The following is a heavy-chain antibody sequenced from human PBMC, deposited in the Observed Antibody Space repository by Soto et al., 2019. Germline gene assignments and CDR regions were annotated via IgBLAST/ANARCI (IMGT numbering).Heavy chain of an antibody. V-gene: IGHV1-3*01. CDR1: GYSFTSYV. Sequence: GASVKVSCKASGYSFTSYVMHWVRQAPGQSLERMGWINAGNGDTKFSQKFHDRVSFTRDTSANTVYMELSSLTSEDTAVYYCAREYGYYFSSGQLDYWYFDPWGRGNLVTVSS. J-gene: IGHJ2*01. CDR3: AREYGYYFSSGQLDYWYFDP. CDR2: INAGNGDT. D-gene: IGHD3-22*01.